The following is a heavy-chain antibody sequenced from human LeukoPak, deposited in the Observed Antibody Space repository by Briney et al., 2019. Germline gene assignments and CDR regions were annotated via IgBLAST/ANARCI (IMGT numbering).Heavy chain of an antibody. CDR3: ARSMVRGVIPDY. Sequence: PSETLSLTCTVPGGSISSYYWSWIRQPPGKGLEWIGYIYYSGSTNYNPSLKSRVTISVDTSKNQFSLKLSSVTAADTAVYYCARSMVRGVIPDYWGQGTLVTVSS. V-gene: IGHV4-59*01. J-gene: IGHJ4*02. CDR2: IYYSGST. D-gene: IGHD3-10*01. CDR1: GGSISSYY.